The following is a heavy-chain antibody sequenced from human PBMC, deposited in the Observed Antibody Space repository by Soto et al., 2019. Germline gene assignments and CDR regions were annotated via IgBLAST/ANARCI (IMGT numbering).Heavy chain of an antibody. CDR2: ICNNGGCI. CDR1: GFTFATYG. Sequence: QVQLVESGGGVVQPGRSLRLSCAASGFTFATYGMHWVRQAPGKGLEWVAVICNNGGCIQYADSVKGRFTISRDNSKNTLYLQMNSLRVEDTAVYYCARDDDFRTENGMDVWGQGTTVTVSS. V-gene: IGHV3-33*01. J-gene: IGHJ6*02. CDR3: ARDDDFRTENGMDV. D-gene: IGHD1-1*01.